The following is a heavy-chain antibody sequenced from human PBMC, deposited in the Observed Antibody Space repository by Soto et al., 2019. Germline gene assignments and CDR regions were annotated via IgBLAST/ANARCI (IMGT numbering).Heavy chain of an antibody. D-gene: IGHD3-3*01. J-gene: IGHJ4*02. V-gene: IGHV1-69*06. CDR3: AKDKGGYYSHVDS. Sequence: QLVQSGAEVKKPGSSVKVSCKTSGGTFSNYAISWVRQAPGQGLEWMGGIIPFFGTPNYAQNFQGRVTITADNSTSTAYMELSSLRPDDTAVYYCAKDKGGYYSHVDSWGQGTLVTVSS. CDR2: IIPFFGTP. CDR1: GGTFSNYA.